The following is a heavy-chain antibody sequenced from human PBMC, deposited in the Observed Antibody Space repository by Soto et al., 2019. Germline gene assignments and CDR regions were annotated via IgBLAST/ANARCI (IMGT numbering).Heavy chain of an antibody. CDR3: ARGIQNRYDVDA. CDR2: IKTDGSAI. V-gene: IGHV3-74*01. J-gene: IGHJ6*02. CDR1: GFTFSNYW. D-gene: IGHD5-18*01. Sequence: GGSLRLSCAATGFTFSNYWMHWVRQAPGKGLVWVSRIKTDGSAISYADSVKGRVTISRDNAKNTVYLQMNTLRAEDTAVYYCARGIQNRYDVDAWGQGTTVTVSS.